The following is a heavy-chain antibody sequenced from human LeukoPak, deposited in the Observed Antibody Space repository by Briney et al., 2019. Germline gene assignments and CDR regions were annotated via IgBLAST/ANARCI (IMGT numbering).Heavy chain of an antibody. CDR2: INPNSGGT. J-gene: IGHJ5*02. CDR3: EGSGIEASYNWFVP. D-gene: IGHD1-1*01. Sequence: AAVKVSCKASGYTFTGYYMHWVRQAPGQGLEWMGWINPNSGGTNYAQKFQGRVTMTRDTSISTAHIELSRLRSDDTAVYCGEGSGIEASYNWFVPWGQGTLVTVSS. CDR1: GYTFTGYY. V-gene: IGHV1-2*02.